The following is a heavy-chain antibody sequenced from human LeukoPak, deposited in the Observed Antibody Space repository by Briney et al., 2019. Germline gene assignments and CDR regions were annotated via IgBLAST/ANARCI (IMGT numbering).Heavy chain of an antibody. V-gene: IGHV3-23*01. D-gene: IGHD3-22*01. CDR1: GFTFSSYA. CDR3: AKDRPNYYGSNGHYYKLNGDC. J-gene: IGHJ4*02. Sequence: GGSLRLSCVASGFTFSSYAMSWVRQAAGKGLEWVSSTSSSGETTYYADSVKGRFTISRDNSDNTLYLQMNSLRAEDTAVYYCAKDRPNYYGSNGHYYKLNGDCWGQGTLVTVSS. CDR2: TSSSGETT.